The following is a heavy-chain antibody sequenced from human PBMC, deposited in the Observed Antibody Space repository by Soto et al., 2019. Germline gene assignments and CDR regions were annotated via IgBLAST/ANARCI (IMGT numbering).Heavy chain of an antibody. CDR2: IYRSGNA. Sequence: SETLSLTCTVSGGSISSYYWSWIRQLPGKGLEWMGYIYRSGNAYYNPSLESRLTISVDRSKNQFSLKLSSVTAADTAVYYCARATYCSSTSCYTDEANWFDPWGQGTLVTVSS. CDR3: ARATYCSSTSCYTDEANWFDP. CDR1: GGSISSYY. V-gene: IGHV4-59*12. J-gene: IGHJ5*02. D-gene: IGHD2-2*02.